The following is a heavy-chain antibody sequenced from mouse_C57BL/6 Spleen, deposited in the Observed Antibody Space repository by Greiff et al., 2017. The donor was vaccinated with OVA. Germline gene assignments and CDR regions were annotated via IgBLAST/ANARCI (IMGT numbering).Heavy chain of an antibody. CDR2: ISSGSSTI. CDR3: ALYGSSYPYYAMDY. J-gene: IGHJ4*01. D-gene: IGHD1-1*01. CDR1: GFTFSDYG. Sequence: DVMLVESGGGLVKPGGSLKLSCAASGFTFSDYGMHWVRQAPEKGLEWVAYISSGSSTIYYADTVKGRFTISRDNAKNTLFLQMTSLRSEDTAMYYCALYGSSYPYYAMDYWGQGTSVTVSS. V-gene: IGHV5-17*01.